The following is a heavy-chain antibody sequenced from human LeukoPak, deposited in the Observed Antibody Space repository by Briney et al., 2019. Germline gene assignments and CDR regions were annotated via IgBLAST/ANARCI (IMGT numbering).Heavy chain of an antibody. Sequence: KPGGSLRLSCAASGFTFSSYSMHWVRQAPGKGLEWVSSISSSSSYIYYADSVKGRFTISRDNAKNSLYLQTNSLRAEDTAVYYCARHSGRIVSDAFDIWGQGTMVTVSS. CDR3: ARHSGRIVSDAFDI. CDR2: ISSSSSYI. CDR1: GFTFSSYS. J-gene: IGHJ3*02. V-gene: IGHV3-21*01. D-gene: IGHD5-12*01.